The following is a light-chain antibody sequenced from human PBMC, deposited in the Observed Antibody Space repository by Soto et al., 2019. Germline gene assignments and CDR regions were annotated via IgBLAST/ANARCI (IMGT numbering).Light chain of an antibody. V-gene: IGLV1-44*01. CDR2: SNN. CDR1: SSNIGSNT. Sequence: QSVLTQPPSASGTPGQRVTISCSGSSSNIGSNTVTWYQQLPGTAPKLLIYSNNQRPSGLPDRFSGSKSGTSASLAISGLQSEDEADYYCAAWDDSLNGVVFGGATQLTVL. J-gene: IGLJ2*01. CDR3: AAWDDSLNGVV.